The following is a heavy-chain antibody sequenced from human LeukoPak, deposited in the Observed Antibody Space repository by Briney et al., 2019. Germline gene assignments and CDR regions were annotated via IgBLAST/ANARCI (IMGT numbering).Heavy chain of an antibody. CDR1: GFTFSSYG. Sequence: GGSLRLSCAASGFTFSSYGMHCVRQAPGKGLEWVAVISYDGSNKYYADSVKGRFTISRDYSKNTLYLQMNSLRAEDTAVYYCAKDLYNWNDFFDYWGQGTLVTVSS. V-gene: IGHV3-30*18. CDR3: AKDLYNWNDFFDY. J-gene: IGHJ4*02. CDR2: ISYDGSNK. D-gene: IGHD1-1*01.